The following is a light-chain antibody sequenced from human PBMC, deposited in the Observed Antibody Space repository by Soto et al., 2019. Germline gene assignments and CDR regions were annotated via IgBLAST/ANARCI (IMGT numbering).Light chain of an antibody. CDR3: QHLNSKRSALT. J-gene: IGKJ4*01. CDR1: QDINSY. V-gene: IGKV1-9*01. Sequence: IPLTQSPSSLSASVGDRVTITCRASQDINSYLAWYHQKPGQAPKLLIYAASTLQSGVPSRFSGSGSGTDFTLTIGSLQPEDFATSYCQHLNSKRSALTVGGGTKVEI. CDR2: AAS.